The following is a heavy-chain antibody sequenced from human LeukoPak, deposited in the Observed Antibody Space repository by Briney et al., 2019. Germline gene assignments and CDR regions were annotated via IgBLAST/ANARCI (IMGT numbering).Heavy chain of an antibody. CDR3: ARAGGYCGRISCPYYFDY. CDR1: GYSLSNHD. D-gene: IGHD2-15*01. V-gene: IGHV1-18*01. J-gene: IGHJ4*02. CDR2: ISAYTGYT. Sequence: GASVKVSCKASGYSLSNHDFSWVRQAPGQGLEWMGWISAYTGYTTYAQKFQGRVTMTTDTSTSTAYMELRNLGSDDTAVYYCARAGGYCGRISCPYYFDYWGQGPLVAVSS.